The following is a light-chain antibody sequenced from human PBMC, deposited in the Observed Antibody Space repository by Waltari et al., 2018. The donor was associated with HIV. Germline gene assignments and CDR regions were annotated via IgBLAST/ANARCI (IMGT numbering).Light chain of an antibody. V-gene: IGLV1-40*01. Sequence: QSVLTQPPSVSGAPGQRVTISCTGNSSNIGAGFDVHWYQQLPETAPKLLIYGDTNRPSGVPDRFAGSKSGTSASRAITGRQAEDEADYYCQSYDSGLSVVFGGGTKLTVL. CDR3: QSYDSGLSVV. CDR2: GDT. J-gene: IGLJ3*02. CDR1: SSNIGAGFD.